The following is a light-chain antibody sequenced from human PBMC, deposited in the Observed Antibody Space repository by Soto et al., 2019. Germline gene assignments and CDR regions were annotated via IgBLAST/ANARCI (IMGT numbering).Light chain of an antibody. J-gene: IGKJ1*01. CDR3: QKYNGAPWT. CDR1: QGISNY. Sequence: DIQMTQSPSSLSASVGDRVTITCRASQGISNYLAWYQQKPGKVPKLLIYAASTLQSGVQSRFSGSGSGTDFTLAISSLQPEDVATYFCQKYNGAPWTFGQGTKLEIK. V-gene: IGKV1-27*01. CDR2: AAS.